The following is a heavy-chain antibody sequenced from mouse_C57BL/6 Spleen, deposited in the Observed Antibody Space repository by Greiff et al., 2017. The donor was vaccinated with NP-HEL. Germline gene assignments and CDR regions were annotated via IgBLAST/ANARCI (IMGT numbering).Heavy chain of an antibody. J-gene: IGHJ2*01. Sequence: QVQLQQSGAELVRPGASVTLSCKASGYTFTDYEMHWVKQTPVHGLEWIGAIDPETGGTAYNQKFKGKAILTADKSSSTAYMELRSLTSEDSAVYYCTRIPFDYWGQGTTLTGSS. CDR3: TRIPFDY. CDR1: GYTFTDYE. CDR2: IDPETGGT. V-gene: IGHV1-15*01.